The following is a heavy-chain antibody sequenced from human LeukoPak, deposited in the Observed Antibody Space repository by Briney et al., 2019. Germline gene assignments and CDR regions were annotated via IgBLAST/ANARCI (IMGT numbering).Heavy chain of an antibody. Sequence: PWASVKVSCTASGYTFTNYGISWVRQAPGQGLEWMGWISAYNGHTKYAQKVQGRVTMTRDTSTSTAYMELRSLRSDDTAVYYCARDGHRRYHYDSSGREDAFDIWGQGTMVTVSS. CDR3: ARDGHRRYHYDSSGREDAFDI. D-gene: IGHD3-22*01. V-gene: IGHV1-18*01. CDR2: ISAYNGHT. CDR1: GYTFTNYG. J-gene: IGHJ3*02.